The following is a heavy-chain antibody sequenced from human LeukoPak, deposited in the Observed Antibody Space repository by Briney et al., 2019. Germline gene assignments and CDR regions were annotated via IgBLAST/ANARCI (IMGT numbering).Heavy chain of an antibody. V-gene: IGHV3-7*01. CDR3: ATDTGHGYFES. CDR2: IRQEGTKK. D-gene: IGHD4-17*01. Sequence: GGSLRLSCAASGFIFNNYWMSWLRQAPGKGLEWVANIRQEGTKKNYVDSVEGRFTISRDNAQNSVYRQMSSLRAGDTAVYYCATDTGHGYFESWGQGTLVTVSS. CDR1: GFIFNNYW. J-gene: IGHJ4*02.